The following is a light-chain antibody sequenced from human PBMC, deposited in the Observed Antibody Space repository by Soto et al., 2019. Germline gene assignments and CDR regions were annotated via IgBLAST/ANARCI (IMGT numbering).Light chain of an antibody. J-gene: IGKJ5*01. Sequence: EIVLTQSPGTLSLSLGERATLTCRASQSVSGYLAWYQQKPGQAPRVLIYDISTRATGIPARFSGSGSATDFTLTISSLEPEDFAVYYCQHRSSWPITFGQGTRLEIK. CDR3: QHRSSWPIT. CDR2: DIS. V-gene: IGKV3-11*01. CDR1: QSVSGY.